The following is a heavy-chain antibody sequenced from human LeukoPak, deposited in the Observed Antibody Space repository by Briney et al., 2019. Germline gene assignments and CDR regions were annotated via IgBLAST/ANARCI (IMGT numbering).Heavy chain of an antibody. CDR2: IKQDGSEK. V-gene: IGHV3-7*01. J-gene: IGHJ4*02. D-gene: IGHD1-26*01. Sequence: GGPLRLSCAASGFTFSSYWMSWVRQAPGKGLEWVANIKQDGSEKYYVDSVKGRFTISRDNAKNSLYLQMNSLRAEDTAVYYCARDKIVGATHFDYWGQGTLVTVSS. CDR3: ARDKIVGATHFDY. CDR1: GFTFSSYW.